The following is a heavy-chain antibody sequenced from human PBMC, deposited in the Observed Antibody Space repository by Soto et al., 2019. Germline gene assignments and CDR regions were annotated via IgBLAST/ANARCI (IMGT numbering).Heavy chain of an antibody. D-gene: IGHD1-7*01. CDR3: ASRDPGTSVDY. CDR2: IYRTGST. J-gene: IGHJ4*02. Sequence: SETLSLTCTVSGGSISSSGYYWGWVRQPPGKGLEWIGEIYRTGSTNYNPSLKSRVTISLDKSENQFSLKVTSLTAADTAVYYCASRDPGTSVDYWGQGTLVTVSS. V-gene: IGHV4-39*07. CDR1: GGSISSSGYY.